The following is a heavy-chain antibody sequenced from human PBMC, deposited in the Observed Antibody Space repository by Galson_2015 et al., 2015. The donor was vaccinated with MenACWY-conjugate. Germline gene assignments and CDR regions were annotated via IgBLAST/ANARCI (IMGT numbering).Heavy chain of an antibody. CDR2: ISSSSSYI. D-gene: IGHD4/OR15-4a*01. CDR3: ARDYMVQDD. J-gene: IGHJ4*02. Sequence: SLRLSCAASGFTFSSYSMNWVRQAPGKGLEWVSSISSSSSYIYYADSMKGRFTISRDNAKNSLYLQLNSLRAEDTAMYYCARDYMVQDDWGQGTLVTVSS. V-gene: IGHV3-21*01. CDR1: GFTFSSYS.